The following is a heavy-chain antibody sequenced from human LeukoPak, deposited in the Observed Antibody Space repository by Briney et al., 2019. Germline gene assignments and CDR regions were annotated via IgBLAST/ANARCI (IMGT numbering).Heavy chain of an antibody. CDR2: INPNSGGT. CDR1: GYTFTGYY. Sequence: ASVKVSCKASGYTFTGYYMHWVRQAPGQGLEWMGWINPNSGGTNYAQKFQGRVTMTRDTSISTAYMELSRLRSDDTAVYYCAKDRSSKHYYYYYYMDVWGKGTTVTVSS. D-gene: IGHD2-2*01. CDR3: AKDRSSKHYYYYYYMDV. J-gene: IGHJ6*03. V-gene: IGHV1-2*02.